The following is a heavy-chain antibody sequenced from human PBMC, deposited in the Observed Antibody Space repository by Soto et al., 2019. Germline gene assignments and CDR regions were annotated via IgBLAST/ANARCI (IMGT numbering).Heavy chain of an antibody. J-gene: IGHJ4*02. Sequence: GESLKISCEGSGFTFSSYAMTWVRQAPGKGLEWVSTISGSGAITYYADSVKGRFTISRDNSKNTLYLQLNSLRADDTAVYYCAKDRWNDLQAHYWGQGTLVTVSS. CDR2: ISGSGAIT. D-gene: IGHD1-1*01. V-gene: IGHV3-23*01. CDR3: AKDRWNDLQAHY. CDR1: GFTFSSYA.